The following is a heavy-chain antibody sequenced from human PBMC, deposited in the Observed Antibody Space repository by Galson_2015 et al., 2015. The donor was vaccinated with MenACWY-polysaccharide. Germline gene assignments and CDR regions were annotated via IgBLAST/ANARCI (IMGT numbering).Heavy chain of an antibody. CDR3: ARGHYDLWSGYRHYYFGLDV. V-gene: IGHV3-74*01. CDR2: INSDETST. CDR1: EFDFSTYW. Sequence: SLRLSCAASEFDFSTYWMHWVRQVPGKGPVWVSRINSDETSTSYADSVKGRFSISRDNAKSTLYLQMNSLRAEDTAVYYCARGHYDLWSGYRHYYFGLDVWGQVTTVTVSS. J-gene: IGHJ6*01. D-gene: IGHD3-3*01.